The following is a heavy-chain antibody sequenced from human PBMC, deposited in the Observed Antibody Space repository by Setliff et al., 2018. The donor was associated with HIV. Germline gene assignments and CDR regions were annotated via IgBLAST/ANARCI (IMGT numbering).Heavy chain of an antibody. V-gene: IGHV5-51*01. CDR3: ARSNYDILTGPFDY. D-gene: IGHD3-9*01. CDR2: VYPDDSDT. Sequence: PGESLKISCQGSGYNFRGFWIAWVRQMPGKRLELMGVVYPDDSDTRYSPSFQGQVTISADKSISTAYLQWSSLKASDTAMYYCARSNYDILTGPFDYWGQGTLVTVSS. CDR1: GYNFRGFW. J-gene: IGHJ4*02.